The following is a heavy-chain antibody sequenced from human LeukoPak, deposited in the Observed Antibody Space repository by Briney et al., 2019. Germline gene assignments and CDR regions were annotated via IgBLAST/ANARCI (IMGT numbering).Heavy chain of an antibody. CDR3: AGDHRDSSGYYYS. V-gene: IGHV3-15*01. Sequence: GGSLRLSCAASGFTFSNAWMSWVRQAPGKGLEWVGRIKSKTDGGTTDYAAPVKGRFTISRDDSKNTLYLQMNGLKTEDTAVYYCAGDHRDSSGYYYSWGQGTLVTVSS. CDR2: IKSKTDGGTT. J-gene: IGHJ5*02. CDR1: GFTFSNAW. D-gene: IGHD3-22*01.